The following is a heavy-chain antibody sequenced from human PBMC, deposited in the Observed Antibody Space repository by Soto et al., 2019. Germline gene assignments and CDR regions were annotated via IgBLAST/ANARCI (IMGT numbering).Heavy chain of an antibody. J-gene: IGHJ5*02. CDR2: INHSGST. V-gene: IGHV4-34*01. CDR3: ASVSRRVVVAAAIDP. Sequence: SETLSLTCAVYGGSFSGYYWSWIRQPPGKGLEWIGEINHSGSTNYNPSLKSRVTISVDTSKNQFSLKLSSVTAADTAVYYCASVSRRVVVAAAIDPWGPGTLVTLSS. D-gene: IGHD2-15*01. CDR1: GGSFSGYY.